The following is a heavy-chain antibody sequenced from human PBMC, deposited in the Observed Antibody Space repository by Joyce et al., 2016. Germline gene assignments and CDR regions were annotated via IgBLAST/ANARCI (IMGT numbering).Heavy chain of an antibody. V-gene: IGHV3-30*18. CDR2: MSYDGTTR. CDR1: GFIFSNYG. CDR3: AKDFFYDRFFEN. J-gene: IGHJ4*02. D-gene: IGHD3-22*01. Sequence: QVQLVESGGGVVQPGRSLSLSCAAAGFIFSNYGMHWVRQAPGKGLEWVAGMSYDGTTRNDADSVKGRFTIPSDNSKSTVYLQMNSLRAEDTAVYYCAKDFFYDRFFENWGQGTLVTVSS.